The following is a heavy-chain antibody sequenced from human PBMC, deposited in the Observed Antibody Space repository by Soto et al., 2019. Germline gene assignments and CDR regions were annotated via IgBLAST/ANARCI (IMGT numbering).Heavy chain of an antibody. J-gene: IGHJ4*02. CDR3: TRRNNWNDYYFDH. CDR1: GASISGRSYY. CDR2: SYYSGTT. D-gene: IGHD1-20*01. V-gene: IGHV4-39*01. Sequence: SETLSLTCTVSGASISGRSYYWTWIRQPPGKGLEWIGSSYYSGTTYYNPSLNSRATISVDTSKNQFSLRLTSVTAADKAIYYYTRRNNWNDYYFDHWGQGALVTVSS.